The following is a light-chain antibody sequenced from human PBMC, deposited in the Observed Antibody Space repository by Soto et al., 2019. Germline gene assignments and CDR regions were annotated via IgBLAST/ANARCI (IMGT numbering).Light chain of an antibody. Sequence: QSALTQPRSVSGSPGQSVTISCTGTSSDVGGYNYVSWYQQHPGKAPKVMIYDVSKRPSGVPDRFSGSKSGNAASLTISGLQAEDEADYYCCSYAGSYTLVFGGGTQLTVL. J-gene: IGLJ2*01. CDR2: DVS. CDR1: SSDVGGYNY. CDR3: CSYAGSYTLV. V-gene: IGLV2-11*01.